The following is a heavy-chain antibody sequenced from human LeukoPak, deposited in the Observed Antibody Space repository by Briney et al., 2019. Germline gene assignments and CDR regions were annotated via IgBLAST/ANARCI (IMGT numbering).Heavy chain of an antibody. Sequence: SETLSLTCAVYGGSFSGYYWSWIRQPPGKGLEWIGEINHSGSTNYNPSLKSRVTISVDTSKNQFSLKLSSVTAADTAVYYCARAGIVARRGVVFDYWGQGTLVTVPS. CDR2: INHSGST. V-gene: IGHV4-34*01. D-gene: IGHD6-6*01. J-gene: IGHJ4*02. CDR3: ARAGIVARRGVVFDY. CDR1: GGSFSGYY.